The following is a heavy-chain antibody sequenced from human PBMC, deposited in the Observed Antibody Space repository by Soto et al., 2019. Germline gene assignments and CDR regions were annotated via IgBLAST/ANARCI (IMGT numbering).Heavy chain of an antibody. CDR2: IIPIFGTA. J-gene: IGHJ5*02. D-gene: IGHD3-22*01. CDR3: ARGTRETRGYYYDSSGYYYGWFDP. CDR1: GGTFSSYA. V-gene: IGHV1-69*01. Sequence: QVQLVQSGAEVKKPGSSVKVSCKASGGTFSSYAISWVRQAPGQGLEWMGGIIPIFGTANYAQKFQGRVTITADESTRTAYMELSSLRSEDTAVYYCARGTRETRGYYYDSSGYYYGWFDPWGQGTLVTVSS.